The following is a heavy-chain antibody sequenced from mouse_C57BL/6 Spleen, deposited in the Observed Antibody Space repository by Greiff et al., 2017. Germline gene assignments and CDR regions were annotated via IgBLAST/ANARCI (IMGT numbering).Heavy chain of an antibody. Sequence: VQLQQSGPELVKPGASVKISCKASGYTFTDYYMNWVKQSHGKSLEWIGDINPNNGGTSYNQKFKGKATLTVDKSSSTAYMELRILTSEDSAVYYCAIYDGYYYAMDYWGQGTSVTVSS. D-gene: IGHD2-3*01. CDR2: INPNNGGT. V-gene: IGHV1-26*01. CDR3: AIYDGYYYAMDY. J-gene: IGHJ4*01. CDR1: GYTFTDYY.